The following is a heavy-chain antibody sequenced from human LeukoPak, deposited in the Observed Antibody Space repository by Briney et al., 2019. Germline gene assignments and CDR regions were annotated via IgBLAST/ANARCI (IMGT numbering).Heavy chain of an antibody. J-gene: IGHJ4*02. Sequence: SETLSLTCTVSGGSISSGGYYWRWIRQHPGKGLEWIGYIYYSGSTYYNPSLKSRVTISVDTSKNQFSLKLSSVTAADTAVYYCARSLRWLQQYYFDYWGQGTLVTVSS. CDR3: ARSLRWLQQYYFDY. V-gene: IGHV4-31*03. CDR1: GGSISSGGYY. D-gene: IGHD5-24*01. CDR2: IYYSGST.